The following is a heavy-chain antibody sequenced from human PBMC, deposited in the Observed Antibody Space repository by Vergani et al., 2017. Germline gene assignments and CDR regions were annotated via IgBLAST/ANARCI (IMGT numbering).Heavy chain of an antibody. CDR1: GGSFSGYY. V-gene: IGHV4-34*01. D-gene: IGHD3-22*01. Sequence: QVQLQQWGAGLLKPSETLSLTCAVYGGSFSGYYWSWIRQPPGKGLEWIGEINHRGSTNYNPFLKSRVTISVDTSKNQVSLKLSSFTAADTAVYYCARDRFYYYDSSGYYYEYFQHWGQGTLVTVSS. CDR3: ARDRFYYYDSSGYYYEYFQH. J-gene: IGHJ1*01. CDR2: INHRGST.